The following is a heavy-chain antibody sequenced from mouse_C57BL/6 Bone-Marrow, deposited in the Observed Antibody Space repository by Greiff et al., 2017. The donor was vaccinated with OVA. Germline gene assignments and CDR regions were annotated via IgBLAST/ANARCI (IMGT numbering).Heavy chain of an antibody. D-gene: IGHD1-2*01. CDR1: GFTFSSYG. CDR3: ARPSLRRGGAWFAY. CDR2: ISSGGSYT. V-gene: IGHV5-6*01. J-gene: IGHJ3*01. Sequence: EVQVVESGGDLVKPGGSLKLSCAASGFTFSSYGMSWVRQTPDKRLEWVATISSGGSYTYYPDSVKGRFTISRDNAKNTLYLQMSSLKSEDTALYYCARPSLRRGGAWFAYWGQGTLVTVSA.